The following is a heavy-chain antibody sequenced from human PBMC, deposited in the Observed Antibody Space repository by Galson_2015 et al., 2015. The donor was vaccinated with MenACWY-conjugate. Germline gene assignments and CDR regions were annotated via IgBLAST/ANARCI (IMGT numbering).Heavy chain of an antibody. D-gene: IGHD3-3*01. CDR2: VSYSAKA. CDR3: ARDRSNDDYWSGFPGYYFDH. Sequence: ATLSLPCAVSGGSITTRRYHWAWIRRTPGEGLEWIGTVSYSAKAYDNPSLKRRVSISIDTSTCHFSLSIISMTAADTAVYYCARDRSNDDYWSGFPGYYFDHWGQGNLATVSS. V-gene: IGHV4-39*07. CDR1: GGSITTRRYH. J-gene: IGHJ4*02.